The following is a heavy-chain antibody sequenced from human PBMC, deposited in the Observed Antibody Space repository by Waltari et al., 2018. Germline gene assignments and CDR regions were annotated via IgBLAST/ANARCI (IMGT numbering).Heavy chain of an antibody. D-gene: IGHD3-10*01. J-gene: IGHJ4*02. V-gene: IGHV1-8*03. CDR1: GYTFTSYD. Sequence: QVQLVQSGAEVKKPGASVKVSCKASGYTFTSYDINWVRKATGQGLEWMGWMNPYRGNTGYAQKFQGRVTITRNTSISPAYMEPSSLRSEDTAVYYCARAKSMAPQGLSDYWGQGTLVTVSS. CDR3: ARAKSMAPQGLSDY. CDR2: MNPYRGNT.